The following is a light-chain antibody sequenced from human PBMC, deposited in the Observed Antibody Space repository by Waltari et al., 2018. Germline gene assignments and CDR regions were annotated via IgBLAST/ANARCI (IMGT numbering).Light chain of an antibody. CDR2: GAS. V-gene: IGKV3-20*01. Sequence: EIVLTQSPGTLSLSPGERVTLSCRASESVSRALAWYQQKPGQAPRILMYGASTRATGIPDRFSGSGSGTDFSLTISRLEPEDFAVYYCQHYVRLPVTFGQGTKVEIK. CDR3: QHYVRLPVT. CDR1: ESVSRA. J-gene: IGKJ1*01.